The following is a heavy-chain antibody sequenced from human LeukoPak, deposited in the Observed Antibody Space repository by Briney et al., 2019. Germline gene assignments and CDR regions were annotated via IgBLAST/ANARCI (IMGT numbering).Heavy chain of an antibody. CDR1: GYTFTSYG. J-gene: IGHJ4*02. V-gene: IGHV1-18*01. Sequence: ASVKVSCKASGYTFTSYGISWVRQAPGQGLEWMGWISASNGDTDYPQNLRGRVTMTTDTYTSTAYMELRSLTSDDTAIYYCARESHITREDYWGQGTLVTVSS. D-gene: IGHD1-14*01. CDR2: ISASNGDT. CDR3: ARESHITREDY.